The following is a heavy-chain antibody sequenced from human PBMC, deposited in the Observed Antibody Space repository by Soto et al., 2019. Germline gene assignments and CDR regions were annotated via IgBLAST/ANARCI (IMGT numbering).Heavy chain of an antibody. CDR3: ARVPIIVGEGDAFYI. J-gene: IGHJ3*02. V-gene: IGHV1-46*01. CDR2: INPSGGST. Sequence: QVQLVQSGAEVKKPGASVKVSCKASGYTFTSYYMHWVRQAPGQGLEWMGIINPSGGSTSYAQKYQGRVTMTRDTSTSTVYMELSSLRSEDTAVYYCARVPIIVGEGDAFYIWGQGTMVPVSS. D-gene: IGHD3-22*01. CDR1: GYTFTSYY.